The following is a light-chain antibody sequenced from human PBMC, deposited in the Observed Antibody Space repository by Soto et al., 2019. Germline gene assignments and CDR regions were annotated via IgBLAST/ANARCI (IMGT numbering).Light chain of an antibody. J-gene: IGKJ4*02. Sequence: EIVLTQSPATLYLSPGEGATLSCRAIQSVSRSLALAWYQQKPAQAPRLLIYDASNRATGIPARFSGSGSGTDFTLTISSLEPEDFAIYYCQQRSNWRITFGGGTKVEIK. V-gene: IGKV3-11*01. CDR3: QQRSNWRIT. CDR2: DAS. CDR1: QSVSRSLA.